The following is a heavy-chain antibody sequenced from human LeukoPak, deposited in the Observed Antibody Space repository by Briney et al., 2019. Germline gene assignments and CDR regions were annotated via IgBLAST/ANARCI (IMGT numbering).Heavy chain of an antibody. CDR2: IIPIFGTA. CDR1: GGTFSSYA. J-gene: IGHJ6*04. CDR3: ATPTSGSYRPPLEAYYYYYGMDV. V-gene: IGHV1-69*13. Sequence: SVKVSCKASGGTFSSYAISWVRQAPGQGLEWMGGIIPIFGTANYAQKFQGRVTITADESTSTAYMELSSLRSEDTAVYYCATPTSGSYRPPLEAYYYYYGMDVWGKGTTVTVSS. D-gene: IGHD3-10*01.